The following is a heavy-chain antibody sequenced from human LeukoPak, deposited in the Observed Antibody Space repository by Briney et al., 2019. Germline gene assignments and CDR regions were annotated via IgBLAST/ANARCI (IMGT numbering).Heavy chain of an antibody. CDR1: GYRFTTYW. V-gene: IGHV5-51*01. Sequence: GESLKISCKGSGYRFTTYWIGWVRQMPGKGLEWMGMIYPGDSDTRYSPSFQGQVTISLDKSISTAYLQWSSLKASDTAMYYCATLNRGSAGRIDYWGQGTLVTVSS. CDR2: IYPGDSDT. D-gene: IGHD6-13*01. J-gene: IGHJ4*02. CDR3: ATLNRGSAGRIDY.